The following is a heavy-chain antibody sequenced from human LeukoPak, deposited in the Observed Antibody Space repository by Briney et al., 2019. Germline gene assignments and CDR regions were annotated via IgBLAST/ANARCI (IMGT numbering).Heavy chain of an antibody. CDR3: TTRRILGYCRSTSCHYYYYYYMDV. Sequence: GGSLRLSCAASGFTFSNAWMSGGRQAPGKGLEWVGRIKSKTDGGTTDYAAPVKGRFTISRDDSKNTLYLQMNSLKTEDTAVYYCTTRRILGYCRSTSCHYYYYYYMDVWGKGTTVTVSS. CDR2: IKSKTDGGTT. CDR1: GFTFSNAW. J-gene: IGHJ6*03. D-gene: IGHD2-2*01. V-gene: IGHV3-15*01.